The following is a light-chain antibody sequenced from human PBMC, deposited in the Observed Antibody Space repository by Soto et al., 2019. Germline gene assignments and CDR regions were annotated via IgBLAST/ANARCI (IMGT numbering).Light chain of an antibody. V-gene: IGKV1-33*01. CDR1: QDISNY. Sequence: DIQMTQSPFSLSASVGDRVTITCRASQDISNYLNWYQQKPGKAPKLLIYDASNLETGVPSRFSGSGSGSDFTFTISSLQPEDIATYYCQQYDNLPLTFGPGTKVDIK. J-gene: IGKJ3*01. CDR2: DAS. CDR3: QQYDNLPLT.